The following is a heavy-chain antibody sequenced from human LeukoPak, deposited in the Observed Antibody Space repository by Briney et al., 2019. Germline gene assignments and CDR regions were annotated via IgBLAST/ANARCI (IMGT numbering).Heavy chain of an antibody. V-gene: IGHV3-66*02. Sequence: PGGSLRLYCAASGFTISSYYMSWVRQAPGKGLASVSAFYVGGETYYADSVQGRFTISRDNSKNTLYLQMDSLRTDDTAVYYCARGAGWNYFGYWGQGTLVTVSS. CDR3: ARGAGWNYFGY. CDR1: GFTISSYY. D-gene: IGHD6-19*01. J-gene: IGHJ4*02. CDR2: FYVGGET.